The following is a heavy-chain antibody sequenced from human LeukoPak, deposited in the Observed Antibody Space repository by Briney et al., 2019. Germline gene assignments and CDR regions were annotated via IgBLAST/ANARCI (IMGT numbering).Heavy chain of an antibody. CDR3: ARGTAAAANRNWFDS. J-gene: IGHJ5*01. V-gene: IGHV3-23*01. Sequence: GGSLRLSCAASGFMFSRYAMIWVRQTPGKGLEWVSAITETGAGTYYADSVKGRFTMSRDNSRSTVYLQMDSLRAEDTAVYFCARGTAAAANRNWFDSWGQGTLVTVSS. D-gene: IGHD6-13*01. CDR1: GFMFSRYA. CDR2: ITETGAGT.